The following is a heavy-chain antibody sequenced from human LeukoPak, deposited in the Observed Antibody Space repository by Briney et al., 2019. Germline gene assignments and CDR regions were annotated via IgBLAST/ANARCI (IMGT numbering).Heavy chain of an antibody. CDR2: ISAYNGNT. Sequence: GASVRVSCKASGYTFTSYGISWVRQAPGQGLEWMGWISAYNGNTKYAQTLQGRVTMTTDTSTSTAYMELRSLRSDDTAVYYCARYFRGYSGYVLGGMDVWGQGTTVTVSS. V-gene: IGHV1-18*01. J-gene: IGHJ6*02. D-gene: IGHD5-12*01. CDR1: GYTFTSYG. CDR3: ARYFRGYSGYVLGGMDV.